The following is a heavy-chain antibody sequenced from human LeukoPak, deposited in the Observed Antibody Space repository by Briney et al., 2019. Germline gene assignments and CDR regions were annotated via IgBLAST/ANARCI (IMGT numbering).Heavy chain of an antibody. V-gene: IGHV1-69*01. CDR2: IIPIFGTA. Sequence: SVKVSCKASGGTFSSYAISWVRQAPGQGLEWMGGIIPIFGTANYAQKFQGRVTITADESTSTAYMELSSLRSEDTAVYYCARDLPSTDYYGSGSSNYYGMDVWGQGTTVTVSS. CDR3: ARDLPSTDYYGSGSSNYYGMDV. J-gene: IGHJ6*02. CDR1: GGTFSSYA. D-gene: IGHD3-10*01.